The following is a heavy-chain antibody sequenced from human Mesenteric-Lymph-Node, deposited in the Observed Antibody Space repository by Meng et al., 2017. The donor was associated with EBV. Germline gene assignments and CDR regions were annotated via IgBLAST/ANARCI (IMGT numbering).Heavy chain of an antibody. CDR2: INYFGST. J-gene: IGHJ4*02. Sequence: QVQLQQGGAGLLKPSETLSLTCAVYGGSFSGYYWSWIRQPPGKGLEWVGEINYFGSTNYNPSLESRVTISVDTSKNQFSLKLSSVTAADTAVYYCARGGYYYDSSGQLDYWGQGTLVTVSS. V-gene: IGHV4-34*01. CDR3: ARGGYYYDSSGQLDY. CDR1: GGSFSGYY. D-gene: IGHD3-22*01.